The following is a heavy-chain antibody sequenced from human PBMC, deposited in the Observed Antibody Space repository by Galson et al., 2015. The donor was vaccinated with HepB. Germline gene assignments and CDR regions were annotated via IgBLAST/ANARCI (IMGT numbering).Heavy chain of an antibody. CDR1: GHSVSTKILA. CDR3: TRVRHLARGIDV. CDR2: TYYRSKWYN. D-gene: IGHD6-6*01. V-gene: IGHV6-1*01. Sequence: CAIPGHSVSTKILAWKWIRQSPSRGLEWLGRTYYRSKWYNDYGVSVQSRITIKPDTSRTQFSLQLNSVTPEDTGVYYCTRVRHLARGIDVWGQGTTVTVSS. J-gene: IGHJ6*02.